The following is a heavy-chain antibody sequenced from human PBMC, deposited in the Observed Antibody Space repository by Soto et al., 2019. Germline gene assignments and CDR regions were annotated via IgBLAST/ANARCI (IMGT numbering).Heavy chain of an antibody. CDR2: IYHSGST. Sequence: QLQLQESGSGLVKPSQTLSLTCAVSGGSINTATHSWSWIRQPPGKGLEWIGYIYHSGSTYYNPSVKSRVTISIDKSNNQFSLRLSSVNAADTAVYYCARGGGVTTTGDDYWGQGILVTVSS. CDR1: GGSINTATHS. CDR3: ARGGGVTTTGDDY. V-gene: IGHV4-30-2*01. J-gene: IGHJ4*02. D-gene: IGHD4-4*01.